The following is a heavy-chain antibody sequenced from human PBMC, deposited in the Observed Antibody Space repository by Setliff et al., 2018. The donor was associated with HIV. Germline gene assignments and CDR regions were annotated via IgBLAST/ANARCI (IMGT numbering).Heavy chain of an antibody. CDR1: GGSISSGGYY. J-gene: IGHJ3*02. CDR2: ISSSGST. V-gene: IGHV4-31*03. Sequence: PSETLSLTCTVSGGSISSGGYYWSWIRHRPEKGRDWIGSISSSGSTYYKASLKSRVAISTDTSENQLSLRLNSVTAADTALYYCAGGGGVRDAFDIWGQGTLVTVSS. D-gene: IGHD3-16*01. CDR3: AGGGGVRDAFDI.